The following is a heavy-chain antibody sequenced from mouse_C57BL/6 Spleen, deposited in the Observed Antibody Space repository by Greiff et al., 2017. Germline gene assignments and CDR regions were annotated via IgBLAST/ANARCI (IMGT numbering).Heavy chain of an antibody. V-gene: IGHV1-82*01. D-gene: IGHD1-1*01. CDR1: GYAFSSSW. Sequence: QVQLQQSGPELVKPGASVKISCKASGYAFSSSWMNWVRQRPGKGLEWIGRIYPGDGDTNYNGKFKGKATLTADKSSRTAYSQLSSLTSEDSAVYFCARSITTVVAPVMDYWGQGTSVTVSS. CDR2: IYPGDGDT. J-gene: IGHJ4*01. CDR3: ARSITTVVAPVMDY.